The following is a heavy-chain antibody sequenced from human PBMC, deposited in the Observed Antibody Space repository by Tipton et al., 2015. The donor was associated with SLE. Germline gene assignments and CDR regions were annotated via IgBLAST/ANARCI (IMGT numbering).Heavy chain of an antibody. J-gene: IGHJ4*02. Sequence: TLSLTCTVSGGSISSYYWSWIRQPPGKGLEWIGYIYTSGSTNYNPSLKSRVTISVDTSKNQFSLKLSSVTAADTAVYYCARGRGVPAASWGQGTLVTVSS. V-gene: IGHV4-4*09. CDR2: IYTSGST. CDR1: GGSISSYY. D-gene: IGHD2-2*01. CDR3: ARGRGVPAAS.